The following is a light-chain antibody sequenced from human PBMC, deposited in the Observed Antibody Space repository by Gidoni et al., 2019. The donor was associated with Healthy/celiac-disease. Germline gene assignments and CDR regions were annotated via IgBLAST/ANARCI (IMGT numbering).Light chain of an antibody. Sequence: QSVLTQPPSVSGVPGQRVTISCTGSSPTIGAGYDVHWYQQLPGTAPKLLIYGNSNRPSGVPDRFSGSKSGTSASLAITGLQAEDEADYYCQSYDSSLSGLFGGGTKLTVL. CDR1: SPTIGAGYD. V-gene: IGLV1-40*01. J-gene: IGLJ2*01. CDR3: QSYDSSLSGL. CDR2: GNS.